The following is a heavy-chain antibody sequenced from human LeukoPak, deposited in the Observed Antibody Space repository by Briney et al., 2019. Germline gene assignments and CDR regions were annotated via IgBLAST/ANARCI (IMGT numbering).Heavy chain of an antibody. CDR2: MNPNSGNT. Sequence: ASVKVSCKASGYTFTSYDINWVRQATGQGLEWMGWMNPNSGNTGYAQKFQGRVTMTRDMSTSTVYMELSSLRSEDTAVYYCASTFGGVIVRGAFDIWGQGTMVTVSS. CDR1: GYTFTSYD. D-gene: IGHD3-16*02. V-gene: IGHV1-8*01. J-gene: IGHJ3*02. CDR3: ASTFGGVIVRGAFDI.